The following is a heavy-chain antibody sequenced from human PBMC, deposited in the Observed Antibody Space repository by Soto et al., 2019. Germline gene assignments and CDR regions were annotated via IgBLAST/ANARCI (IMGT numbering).Heavy chain of an antibody. V-gene: IGHV4-30-2*01. CDR1: GASISSDGYS. J-gene: IGHJ4*02. Sequence: LSLTCTVSGASISSDGYSWSWIRQPPGKGLESIGYIYHSGSTYYNPSLKSRVTISLDRSNNQFSLRLTSVTAADTAVYYCAGGVMRTLSPLADWGQGTLVTVSS. D-gene: IGHD3-16*01. CDR2: IYHSGST. CDR3: AGGVMRTLSPLAD.